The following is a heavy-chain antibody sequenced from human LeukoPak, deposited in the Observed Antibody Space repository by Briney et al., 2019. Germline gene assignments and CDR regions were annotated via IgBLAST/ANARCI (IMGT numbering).Heavy chain of an antibody. D-gene: IGHD4-17*01. CDR1: GYSLAYYW. Sequence: GEFLKTFLWGSGYSLAYYWIGWGRPMPGKGLGWVGTNNTGGSDTKYRPSFQGQVTMSADRSNNTVYLQGSNLRASDTAMYYCARREGSDYYRVDYWGQGTLVTVSS. J-gene: IGHJ4*02. CDR3: ARREGSDYYRVDY. CDR2: NNTGGSDT. V-gene: IGHV5-51*01.